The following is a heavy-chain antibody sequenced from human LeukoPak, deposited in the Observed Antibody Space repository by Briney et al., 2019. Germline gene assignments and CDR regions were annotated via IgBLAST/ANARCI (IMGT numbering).Heavy chain of an antibody. D-gene: IGHD2-2*01. CDR2: ISYDGSNK. CDR1: GFTFRNYA. CDR3: ARPRRPLFVVLPDAYDI. J-gene: IGHJ3*02. Sequence: GGSLRLSCAASGFTFRNYAIHWVRQTPGKGPEWVAVISYDGSNKYYADSVKGRFTISRDNSKNMLYLQMNSLRPGDTSIYYCARPRRPLFVVLPDAYDIWGQGTMVTVSS. V-gene: IGHV3-30*04.